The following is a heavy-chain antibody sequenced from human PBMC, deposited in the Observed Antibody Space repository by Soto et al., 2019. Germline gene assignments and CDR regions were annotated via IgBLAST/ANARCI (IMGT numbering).Heavy chain of an antibody. CDR2: INHSGST. J-gene: IGHJ1*01. CDR1: GGSLSGYY. V-gene: IGHV4-34*01. CDR3: ARGREVFQH. Sequence: QVLLQQWGAGLLKPSETLSLTCGVYGGSLSGYYWSWIRQPPGKGLEWIGEINHSGSTNYNPSLKSRVTMSVDTSNNQFSLRLSSVTAADTAVYYCARGREVFQHWGPGTLVTVSS.